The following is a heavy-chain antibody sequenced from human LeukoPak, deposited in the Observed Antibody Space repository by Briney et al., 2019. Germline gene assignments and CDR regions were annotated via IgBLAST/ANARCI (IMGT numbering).Heavy chain of an antibody. CDR1: GGSISSYY. Sequence: SETLSLTCTVSGGSISSYYWSWIRQHPGKGLGWIGYIYYSGSTYYNPSLKSRVTISVDTSKNQFSLKLSSVTAADTAVYYCAGDVAYSSSWYSSVDRGNAFDIWGQGTMVTVSS. CDR3: AGDVAYSSSWYSSVDRGNAFDI. J-gene: IGHJ3*02. V-gene: IGHV4-59*06. CDR2: IYYSGST. D-gene: IGHD6-13*01.